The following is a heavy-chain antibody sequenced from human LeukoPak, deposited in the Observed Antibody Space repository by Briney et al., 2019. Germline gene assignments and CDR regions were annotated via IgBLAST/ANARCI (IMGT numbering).Heavy chain of an antibody. CDR1: GFTFSSYR. CDR3: ARIQRTTAYGRFYNWFDP. V-gene: IGHV3-21*01. CDR2: ISSSSNYI. J-gene: IGHJ5*02. D-gene: IGHD1/OR15-1a*01. Sequence: PGGSLRLSCAASGFTFSSYRMSWVRQAPGKGLEWVSFISSSSNYIHYVDSVKGRFSISRDNAKNSPYLQMNSLRAEDTAVYYCARIQRTTAYGRFYNWFDPWGQGTLVTVSS.